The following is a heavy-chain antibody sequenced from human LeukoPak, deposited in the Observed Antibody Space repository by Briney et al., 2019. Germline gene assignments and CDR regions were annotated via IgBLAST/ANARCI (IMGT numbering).Heavy chain of an antibody. D-gene: IGHD4-23*01. CDR2: ISYDGSNK. J-gene: IGHJ4*02. Sequence: PGRSLRLSCAASGFTFSSYAMHWVRQAPGKGLEWVAVISYDGSNKYYADSVKGRFTISRDNSKSTLFLQMNSLRAEDTAVYYCAKRSDANSYYFDYWGQGTLVTVSS. CDR3: AKRSDANSYYFDY. CDR1: GFTFSSYA. V-gene: IGHV3-30*04.